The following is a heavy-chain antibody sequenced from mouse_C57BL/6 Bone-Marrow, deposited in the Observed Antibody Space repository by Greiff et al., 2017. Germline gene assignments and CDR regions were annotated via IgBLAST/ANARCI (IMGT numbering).Heavy chain of an antibody. CDR1: GYSFTDYY. V-gene: IGHV1-39*01. J-gene: IGHJ4*01. D-gene: IGHD2-4*01. Sequence: VQLQQSGPELVKPGASVKISCKASGYSFTDYYMNWVKQSHGQSLEWIGVINPNYGTTSYKQKFKGKATLTVDQSSSTAYMQLISLTSEDAAVYYCARGYDYDYAMDYWGQGTSVTVSS. CDR2: INPNYGTT. CDR3: ARGYDYDYAMDY.